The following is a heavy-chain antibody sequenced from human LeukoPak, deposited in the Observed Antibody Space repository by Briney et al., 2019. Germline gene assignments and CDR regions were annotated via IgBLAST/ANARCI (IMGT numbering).Heavy chain of an antibody. D-gene: IGHD3-10*01. CDR1: GGSISSYY. V-gene: IGHV4-59*01. J-gene: IGHJ5*02. CDR2: IYYSGST. Sequence: SETLSLTCTVSGGSISSYYWSWIWQPPGKGLEWIGYIYYSGSTNYNPSLKSRVTISVDTSKNQFSLKLSSVTAADTAVYYCARGRVWFGESKGWFDPWGQGTLVTVSS. CDR3: ARGRVWFGESKGWFDP.